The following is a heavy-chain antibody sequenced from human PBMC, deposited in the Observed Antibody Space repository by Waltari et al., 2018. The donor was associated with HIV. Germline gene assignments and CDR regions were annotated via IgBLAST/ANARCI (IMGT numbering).Heavy chain of an antibody. CDR1: GGSFRGYY. V-gene: IGHV4-34*01. CDR3: ARDSAPGLAVDDDDGEFFYYGLDV. CDR2: VNHVGRT. Sequence: QVHLEQWGTGLLRPSETLSLTYAVYGGSFRGYYWRWIRQSPGRGLEWIGEVNHVGRTNYSPSLKGRVTVSVDTSKNQFSLTMRSVTAADTAVYYCARDSAPGLAVDDDDGEFFYYGLDVWGQGTTVTVSS. J-gene: IGHJ6*01. D-gene: IGHD6-19*01.